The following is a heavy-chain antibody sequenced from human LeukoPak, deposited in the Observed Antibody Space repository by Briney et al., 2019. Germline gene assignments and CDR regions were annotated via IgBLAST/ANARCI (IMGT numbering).Heavy chain of an antibody. CDR1: GYTFTGYY. CDR3: ARDLGGYCVEKHFDY. Sequence: GASVKVSCKASGYTFTGYYLHWVRQAPGQGPEWMGWMSPNSGGTNYAQKFQGRVTMTRDTSINTAYMELSSLTSDDTAIYYCARDLGGYCVEKHFDYWGQGTLVAVSS. D-gene: IGHD2-15*01. V-gene: IGHV1-2*02. J-gene: IGHJ4*02. CDR2: MSPNSGGT.